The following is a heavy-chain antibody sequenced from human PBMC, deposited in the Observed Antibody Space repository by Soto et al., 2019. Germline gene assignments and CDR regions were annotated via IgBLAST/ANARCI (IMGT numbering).Heavy chain of an antibody. CDR2: ITITGDTT. CDR1: GFIFTTSD. Sequence: EVQLVESEGGLVQPGGSLRLSCEASGFIFTTSDMSWVRQAPGKGLEWISSITITGDTTHYADSVKGRFTISRDNSRNTVFLPMNRLRVHDPAVFYRAKGGGGDHGYWGQGTLVAVSS. J-gene: IGHJ4*02. V-gene: IGHV3-23*04. D-gene: IGHD2-21*02. CDR3: AKGGGGDHGY.